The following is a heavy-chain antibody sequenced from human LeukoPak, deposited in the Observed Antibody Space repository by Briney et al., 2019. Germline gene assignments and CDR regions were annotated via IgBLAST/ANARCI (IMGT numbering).Heavy chain of an antibody. V-gene: IGHV1-2*02. J-gene: IGHJ4*02. CDR2: VKPYNGDT. CDR3: SRYYRYFDY. D-gene: IGHD3-10*01. Sequence: ASVRVSCKTSGHSFTAYYMHWVRQAPGQGLEWLGYVKPYNGDTKIAQKFLGRVTLTRDTSITTAYMELDRLTSDDTAVYYCSRYYRYFDYWGQGTLVTVSS. CDR1: GHSFTAYY.